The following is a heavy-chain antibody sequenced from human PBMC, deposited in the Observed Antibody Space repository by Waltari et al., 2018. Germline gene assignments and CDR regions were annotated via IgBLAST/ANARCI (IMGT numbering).Heavy chain of an antibody. J-gene: IGHJ6*02. V-gene: IGHV1-69*02. CDR2: IMPDNSET. Sequence: QVQLVQSGAEAKKPGSGGRVSCRASGGTFTSDTINWVRQAPGKGLEWMGRIMPDNSETEYAVKFQGRIAVTADKSTGTVYMELSSLRSDDTAVYYCAGGDGGYYYHKMDVWGQGTTVTVSS. CDR3: AGGDGGYYYHKMDV. CDR1: GGTFTSDT. D-gene: IGHD3-10*01.